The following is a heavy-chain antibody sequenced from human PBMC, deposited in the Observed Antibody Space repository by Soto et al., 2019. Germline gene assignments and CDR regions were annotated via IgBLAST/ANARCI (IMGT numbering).Heavy chain of an antibody. V-gene: IGHV1-18*01. CDR3: AIVMEDRHSNWFDL. D-gene: IGHD3-3*01. CDR2: ISAYNGNT. CDR1: GYTFTSYG. Sequence: ASVKVSCKASGYTFTSYGISWVRQAPGQGLEWMGWISAYNGNTNYAQKLQGRVTMTTDTSTSTAYMELRSLRSDDTAVYYCAIVMEDRHSNWFDLWGQGTLVTVSS. J-gene: IGHJ5*02.